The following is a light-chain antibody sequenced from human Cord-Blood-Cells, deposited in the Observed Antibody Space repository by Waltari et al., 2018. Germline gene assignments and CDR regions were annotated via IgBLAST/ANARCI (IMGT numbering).Light chain of an antibody. CDR2: DVS. J-gene: IGLJ1*01. V-gene: IGLV2-14*01. CDR1: SSDFGGYNY. Sequence: QSALTQPASVSGSPGQSITISCTGTSSDFGGYNYVSWYQQHPSKAPKLMIYDVSNRPSGVSNRFSGSKSGNTASLTISGLQAEDEADYYCSSYTSSSAYVFGTGTKVTVL. CDR3: SSYTSSSAYV.